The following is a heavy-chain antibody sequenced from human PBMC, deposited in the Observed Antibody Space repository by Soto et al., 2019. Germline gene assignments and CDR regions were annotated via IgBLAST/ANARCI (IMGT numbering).Heavy chain of an antibody. D-gene: IGHD6-19*01. V-gene: IGHV4-39*01. CDR2: IYYSGST. CDR1: GGSISSSSYY. CDR3: AGGVGYSSTNWFDP. Sequence: SETLSLTCTVSGGSISSSSYYWGWIRQPPGKGLEWIGSIYYSGSTYYNPSLKSRVTISVDTPKNQFSLKLSSVTAADTAVYYCAGGVGYSSTNWFDPWGQGTLVTVSS. J-gene: IGHJ5*02.